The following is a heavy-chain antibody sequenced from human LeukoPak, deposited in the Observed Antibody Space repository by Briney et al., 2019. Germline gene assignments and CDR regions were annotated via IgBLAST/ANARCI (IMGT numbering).Heavy chain of an antibody. D-gene: IGHD3-22*01. V-gene: IGHV3-66*02. Sequence: GGSLRFSCAASGFTVSSNYMSWVRQAPGKGLEWVSVISTSGSTYYADSVKGRFTISRDNSKNALYLQMHSLRPEDTAVYYCARSLYYYDSSGYYYYWGQGTLVTVSS. J-gene: IGHJ4*02. CDR2: ISTSGST. CDR1: GFTVSSNY. CDR3: ARSLYYYDSSGYYYY.